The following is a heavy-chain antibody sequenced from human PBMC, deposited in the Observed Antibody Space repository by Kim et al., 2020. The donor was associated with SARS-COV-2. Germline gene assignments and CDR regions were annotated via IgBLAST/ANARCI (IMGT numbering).Heavy chain of an antibody. J-gene: IGHJ4*02. D-gene: IGHD5-12*01. V-gene: IGHV1-69*04. CDR3: ARGPGRLEMATILDY. Sequence: QKFQGRVTITADKSTSTAYMELSSLRSEDTAVYYCARGPGRLEMATILDYWGQGTLVTVSS.